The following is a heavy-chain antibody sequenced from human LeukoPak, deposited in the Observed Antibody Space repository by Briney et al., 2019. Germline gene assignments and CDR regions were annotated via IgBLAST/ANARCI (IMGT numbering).Heavy chain of an antibody. CDR1: AFTCDGYA. CDR2: IQAEAYRGAT. V-gene: IGHV3-49*03. CDR3: TRAPHPRCGSSGCYLDY. J-gene: IGHJ4*02. D-gene: IGHD2-2*01. Sequence: TLSRSGSGSAFTCDGYAWGWLRPAQGLGRVGVGFIQAEAYRGATEYAASVKGRFSISRYASQSIANLQMNDLKTEDTAVYYCTRAPHPRCGSSGCYLDYWGQGTLVTVSS.